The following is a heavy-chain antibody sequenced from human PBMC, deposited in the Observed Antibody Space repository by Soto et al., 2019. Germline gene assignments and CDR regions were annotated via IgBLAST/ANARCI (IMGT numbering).Heavy chain of an antibody. D-gene: IGHD3-3*01. V-gene: IGHV3-30*18. CDR1: GFTFSSHG. J-gene: IGHJ4*02. Sequence: QVQLVESGGGVVQPGRSLRVSCGASGFTFSSHGMHWVRQAPGKGLEWVASILYDGTNKYYADFVKGRFTISRDNSKNTLYLQMNSLRVEDTAVYFCAKRKGQNYDFWSCYYFDHWGQGTLVTVSS. CDR3: AKRKGQNYDFWSCYYFDH. CDR2: ILYDGTNK.